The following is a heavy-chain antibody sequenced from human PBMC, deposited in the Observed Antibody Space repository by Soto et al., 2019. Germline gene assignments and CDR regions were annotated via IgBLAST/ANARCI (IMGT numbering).Heavy chain of an antibody. CDR3: ARDYYDSSGYLAPLDY. D-gene: IGHD3-22*01. CDR2: ISSSSSYI. V-gene: IGHV3-21*01. Sequence: PGGSLRLSCAASGFTFSSYAMHWVRQAPGKGLEWVSSISSSSSYIYYADSVKGRFTISRDNAKNSLYLQMNSLRAEDTAVYYCARDYYDSSGYLAPLDYWGQGTLVTVSS. CDR1: GFTFSSYA. J-gene: IGHJ4*02.